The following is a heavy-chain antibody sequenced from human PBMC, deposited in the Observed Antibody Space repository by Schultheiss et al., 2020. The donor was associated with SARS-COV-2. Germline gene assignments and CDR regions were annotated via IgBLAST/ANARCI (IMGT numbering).Heavy chain of an antibody. J-gene: IGHJ4*02. Sequence: SETLSLTCAVYGGSFSSYYWSWIRQPPGKGLEWIGYIYYSGSTNYNPSLKSRVTISVDTSKNQFSLKLSSVTAADTAVYYCARDNTTMITVLNYWGQGTLVTVSS. V-gene: IGHV4-59*12. CDR1: GGSFSSYY. CDR3: ARDNTTMITVLNY. D-gene: IGHD5-18*01. CDR2: IYYSGST.